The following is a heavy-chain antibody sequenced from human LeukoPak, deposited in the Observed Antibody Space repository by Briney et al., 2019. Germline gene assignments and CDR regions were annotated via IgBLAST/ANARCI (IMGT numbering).Heavy chain of an antibody. CDR2: ISWNSGSI. D-gene: IGHD3-10*01. CDR3: AKDIWSMVRGNAFDY. J-gene: IGHJ4*02. Sequence: GGSLRLSCGASGFTFNRRGMHWVRQAPGKVLEWVSGISWNSGSIGYADSVKGRFTISRDNAKNSLYLQMNSLRAEDTALYYCAKDIWSMVRGNAFDYWGQGTLVTVSS. V-gene: IGHV3-9*01. CDR1: GFTFNRRG.